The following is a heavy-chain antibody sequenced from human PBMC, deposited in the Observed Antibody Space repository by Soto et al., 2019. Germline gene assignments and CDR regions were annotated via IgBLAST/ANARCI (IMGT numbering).Heavy chain of an antibody. Sequence: EASVKVSCKASGGTFSSYAISWVRQAPGQGLEWMGGIIPIFGTANYAQKFQGRVTITADESTSTAYMELSSLRSEDTAVYYCARAVLPRGGGDCSSWGQGTLVTVSS. CDR3: ARAVLPRGGGDCSS. V-gene: IGHV1-69*13. CDR1: GGTFSSYA. CDR2: IIPIFGTA. D-gene: IGHD2-21*02. J-gene: IGHJ5*02.